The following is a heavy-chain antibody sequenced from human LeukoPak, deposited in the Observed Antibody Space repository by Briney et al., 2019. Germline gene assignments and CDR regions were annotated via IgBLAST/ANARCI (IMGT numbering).Heavy chain of an antibody. J-gene: IGHJ6*03. CDR1: GSSFTSYW. Sequence: GESLKISCKGSGSSFTSYWIGWVRQMPGKGLEWMGIIYPGDSDTSYSPSFQGQVTISADKSISTAYLQWSSLKASDTAMYYCATRTSCRGGSCYEDYYYYYYMDVWGKGTTVTVSS. CDR3: ATRTSCRGGSCYEDYYYYYYMDV. V-gene: IGHV5-51*01. D-gene: IGHD2-15*01. CDR2: IYPGDSDT.